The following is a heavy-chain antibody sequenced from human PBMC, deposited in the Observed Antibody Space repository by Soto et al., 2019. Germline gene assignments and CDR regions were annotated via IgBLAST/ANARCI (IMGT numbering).Heavy chain of an antibody. D-gene: IGHD1-26*01. CDR2: ISSSSSYI. V-gene: IGHV3-21*01. Sequence: EVQLVESGGGLVKPGGSLRLSCAASGFTFSSYSMNWVRQAPGKGLEWVSSISSSSSYIYYADSVKGRFTISRDNAKNSLYLQMNSLRAEDTAVYYCARGMSGERELLLEYFDLWGRGTLVTVSS. J-gene: IGHJ2*01. CDR1: GFTFSSYS. CDR3: ARGMSGERELLLEYFDL.